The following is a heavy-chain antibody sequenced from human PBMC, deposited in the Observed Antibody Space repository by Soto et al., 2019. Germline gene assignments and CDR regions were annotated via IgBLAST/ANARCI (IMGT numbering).Heavy chain of an antibody. V-gene: IGHV3-73*01. Sequence: GGSLRLSCAASGFTFSGSAMHWVRQASGKGLEWVGRIRSKANSYATAYAASVKGRFTISRDDSKNTAYLQMNSLKTEDTAVYYCTSHHYYDSSGYSGYWGQGTLVTVSS. CDR2: IRSKANSYAT. D-gene: IGHD3-22*01. CDR3: TSHHYYDSSGYSGY. J-gene: IGHJ4*02. CDR1: GFTFSGSA.